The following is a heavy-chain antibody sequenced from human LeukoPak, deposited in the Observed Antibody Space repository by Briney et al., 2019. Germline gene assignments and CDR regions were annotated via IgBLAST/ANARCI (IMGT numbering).Heavy chain of an antibody. J-gene: IGHJ4*02. CDR3: AKDRQQLANFDY. Sequence: GGSLRLSCVASGFTFGSFGLSWVRQAPGKGLEWVSGLSAGGGTTYYADSVKGRFSISRDNFKNTLFLQMNSLRAEDTAVYYCAKDRQQLANFDYWGQGTLVTVSS. V-gene: IGHV3-23*01. CDR1: GFTFGSFG. D-gene: IGHD6-13*01. CDR2: LSAGGGTT.